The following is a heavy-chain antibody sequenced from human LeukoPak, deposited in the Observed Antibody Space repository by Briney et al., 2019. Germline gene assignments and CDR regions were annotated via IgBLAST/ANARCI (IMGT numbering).Heavy chain of an antibody. J-gene: IGHJ4*02. V-gene: IGHV4-34*01. Sequence: KPSETLSLTCAVYGGSFSGYYWSWIRQPPGKGLEWIGEINHSGSTNYNPSLKSRVTISVDTSKNQFSLKLSSVTAADTAVYYCARGLRPGRHIDYWGQGTLVTVSS. CDR1: GGSFSGYY. D-gene: IGHD3-3*01. CDR3: ARGLRPGRHIDY. CDR2: INHSGST.